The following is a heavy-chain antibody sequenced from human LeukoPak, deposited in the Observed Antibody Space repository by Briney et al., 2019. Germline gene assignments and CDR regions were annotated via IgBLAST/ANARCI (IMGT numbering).Heavy chain of an antibody. D-gene: IGHD6-19*01. CDR2: IRYDGSNK. V-gene: IGHV3-33*01. J-gene: IGHJ4*02. CDR3: AREGIAVAGPSKRPFDY. Sequence: GGSLRLSCAASGFTFSSYGMHWVRQAPGKGLEWVAVIRYDGSNKYYADSVKGRFTISRDNSKNTLYLQMNSLRAEDTAVYYCAREGIAVAGPSKRPFDYWGQGTLVTVSS. CDR1: GFTFSSYG.